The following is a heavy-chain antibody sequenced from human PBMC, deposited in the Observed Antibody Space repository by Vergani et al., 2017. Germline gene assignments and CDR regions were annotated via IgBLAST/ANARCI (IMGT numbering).Heavy chain of an antibody. CDR1: GGSISSYY. CDR3: AGTGTTTNYYYYYYMDV. Sequence: QVQLQESGPGLVKPSETLSLTCTVSGGSISSYYWSWIRQPAGKGLEWIGRIYTSGSTNYNPSLKSRVPMSVDTSKNQFSLKLSSVTAADTAVYYCAGTGTTTNYYYYYYMDVWGKGTTVTVSS. CDR2: IYTSGST. V-gene: IGHV4-4*07. D-gene: IGHD1-7*01. J-gene: IGHJ6*03.